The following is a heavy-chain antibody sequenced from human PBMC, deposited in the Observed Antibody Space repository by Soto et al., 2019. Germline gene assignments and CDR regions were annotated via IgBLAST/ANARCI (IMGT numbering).Heavy chain of an antibody. V-gene: IGHV1-2*04. CDR3: ARDLQRYYDFWSGYDPRPYYGMDV. CDR2: INPNSGGT. Sequence: GASVKASCKASGYTLTGYYIHWVRQAPGQGLEWMGWINPNSGGTNYAQKFQGWVTMTRDTSISTAYMELSRLRSDDTAVYYCARDLQRYYDFWSGYDPRPYYGMDVWGQGTTVTVSS. D-gene: IGHD3-3*01. J-gene: IGHJ6*02. CDR1: GYTLTGYY.